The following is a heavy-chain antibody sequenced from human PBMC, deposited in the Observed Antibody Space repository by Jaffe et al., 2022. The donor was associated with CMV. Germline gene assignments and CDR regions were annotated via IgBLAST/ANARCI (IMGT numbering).Heavy chain of an antibody. Sequence: QVQLQESGPGLVKPSETLSLTCTVSGGSISSYYWSWIRQPPGKGLEWIGYIYYSGSTNYNPSLKSRVTISVDTSKNQFSLKLSSVTAADTAVYYCARLVITMIRHSWFDPWGQGTLVTVSS. V-gene: IGHV4-59*08. CDR3: ARLVITMIRHSWFDP. J-gene: IGHJ5*02. CDR1: GGSISSYY. D-gene: IGHD3-22*01. CDR2: IYYSGST.